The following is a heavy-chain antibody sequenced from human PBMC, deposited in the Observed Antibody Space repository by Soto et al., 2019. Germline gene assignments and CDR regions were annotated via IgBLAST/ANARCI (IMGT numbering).Heavy chain of an antibody. Sequence: QLQLHESGSGLVKPSQTLSLICTVSGASITYGGYSWSWIRQTPGKGLEWIGYINHLETTFYNPSFESRLSLSIDRAKNQFSLNLNPMSAADRAVYFCARGGGSDSFDYWGQGILVTVSS. J-gene: IGHJ4*02. CDR2: INHLETT. V-gene: IGHV4-30-2*01. D-gene: IGHD1-26*01. CDR3: ARGGGSDSFDY. CDR1: GASITYGGYS.